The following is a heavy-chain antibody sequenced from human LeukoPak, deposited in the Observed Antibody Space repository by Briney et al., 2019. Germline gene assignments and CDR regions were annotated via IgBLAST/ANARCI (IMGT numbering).Heavy chain of an antibody. D-gene: IGHD6-13*01. CDR2: INSDGSRT. J-gene: IGHJ5*02. Sequence: PGGSLRLSCVASGFTFSTYWMHWVRQAPGKGLVWVSRINSDGSRTTYADSVKGRFTISRDNAKNTLYLQMNSLRAEDTAVYYCARVDSNSWYSFDPWGQGTLVTVSS. V-gene: IGHV3-74*01. CDR3: ARVDSNSWYSFDP. CDR1: GFTFSTYW.